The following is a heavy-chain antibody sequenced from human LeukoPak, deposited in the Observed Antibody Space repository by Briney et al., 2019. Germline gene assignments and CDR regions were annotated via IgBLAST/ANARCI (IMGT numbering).Heavy chain of an antibody. CDR1: GFTFSSYS. CDR2: ISSTSTI. D-gene: IGHD2-15*01. Sequence: GGSLRLSCAASGFTFSSYSMIWVRQAPGKGLEWLSYISSTSTIYYADSVKGRFTRSRDNAKNSLYLQMNSLRAEDTAVYYCARRNCGGSSCYSGVDYWGQGTLVTVSS. CDR3: ARRNCGGSSCYSGVDY. V-gene: IGHV3-48*01. J-gene: IGHJ4*02.